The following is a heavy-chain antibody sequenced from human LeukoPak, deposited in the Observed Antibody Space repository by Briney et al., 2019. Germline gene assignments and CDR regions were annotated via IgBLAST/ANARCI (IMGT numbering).Heavy chain of an antibody. CDR2: IRSKAYGGTT. V-gene: IGHV3-49*03. CDR1: GFTFGDHA. Sequence: GGSLRLSCTASGFTFGDHAMSWFRQAPGKGLEWVGFIRSKAYGGTTEYAASVKGRFTISRDDSKSIAYLQMNSLKTEDTAVYYCTRDRHPGYGDYVGYWGQGTLVTVSS. CDR3: TRDRHPGYGDYVGY. J-gene: IGHJ4*02. D-gene: IGHD4-17*01.